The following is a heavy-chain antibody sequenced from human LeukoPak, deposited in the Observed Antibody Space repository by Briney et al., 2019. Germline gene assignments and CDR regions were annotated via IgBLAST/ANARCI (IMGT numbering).Heavy chain of an antibody. D-gene: IGHD3-10*01. V-gene: IGHV4-39*01. CDR1: GGSISSSSYY. J-gene: IGHJ4*02. CDR3: ARDYGSGSYYKEDYFDY. Sequence: SETLSLTCTVSGGSISSSSYYWGWIRQPPGKGLEWIGSIYYSGSTYYNPSLKSRVTISVDTSKNQFSLKLSSVTAADTAVYYCARDYGSGSYYKEDYFDYWGQGTLVTVSS. CDR2: IYYSGST.